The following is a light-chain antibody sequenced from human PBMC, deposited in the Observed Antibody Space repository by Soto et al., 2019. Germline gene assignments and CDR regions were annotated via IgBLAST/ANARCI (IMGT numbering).Light chain of an antibody. J-gene: IGLJ3*02. CDR1: SSNIGAGYD. Sequence: QSVLTQPPSVSGAPGQRVTISCTGTSSNIGAGYDVNWYQHLPGAAPKLLIYTNGNRPSGVPDRFSGSKSGTSASLAITGLQAEDEADYYCSAWDVSLSGWVFGGGTQLTVL. CDR2: TNG. V-gene: IGLV1-40*01. CDR3: SAWDVSLSGWV.